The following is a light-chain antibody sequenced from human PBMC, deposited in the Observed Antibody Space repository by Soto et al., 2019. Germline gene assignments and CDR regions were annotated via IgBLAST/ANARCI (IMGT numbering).Light chain of an antibody. CDR3: NSYTSTNTWV. J-gene: IGLJ1*01. V-gene: IGLV2-14*01. CDR2: EVS. CDR1: SSDFGSYNY. Sequence: QSALTQPASVSGSPGQSITISCTGTSSDFGSYNYVSWYQQHPGKAPKLMMYEVSNRPSGVSNRFSGSKSGNTASLTISWLQAEDEADYYCNSYTSTNTWVFGTGTKVTVL.